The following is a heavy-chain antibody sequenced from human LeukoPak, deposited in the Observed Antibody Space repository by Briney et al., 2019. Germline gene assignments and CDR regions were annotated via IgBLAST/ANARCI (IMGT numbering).Heavy chain of an antibody. Sequence: SVKVSCKASGGTFSSYAISWVRHAPGQRLEWMGGIIPIFGTANYAQKFQCRVTITTDESTSTAYMELSSLRSEDTAVYYCARTTYYYDSSGYYHLSLYYFDYWGQGTLVTVSS. J-gene: IGHJ4*02. CDR2: IIPIFGTA. CDR3: ARTTYYYDSSGYYHLSLYYFDY. D-gene: IGHD3-22*01. CDR1: GGTFSSYA. V-gene: IGHV1-69*05.